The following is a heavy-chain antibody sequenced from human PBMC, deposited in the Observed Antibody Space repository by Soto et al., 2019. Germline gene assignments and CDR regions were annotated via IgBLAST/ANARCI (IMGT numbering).Heavy chain of an antibody. J-gene: IGHJ2*01. D-gene: IGHD2-15*01. CDR2: IIPIFGTA. CDR1: GGTFSSYA. Sequence: SVKVSCKASGGTFSSYAISWVRQAPGQGLEWMGGIIPIFGTANYAQKFQGRVTITADESTSTAYMELSSLRSEDTAVYYCARAPGRIGYCSGGSCYNWYFDLWGRGTLVTVSS. CDR3: ARAPGRIGYCSGGSCYNWYFDL. V-gene: IGHV1-69*13.